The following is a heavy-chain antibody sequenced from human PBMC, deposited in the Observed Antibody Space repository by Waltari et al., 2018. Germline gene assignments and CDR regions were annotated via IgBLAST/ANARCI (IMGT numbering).Heavy chain of an antibody. CDR3: AREVGGDYGDFLYYFDY. J-gene: IGHJ4*02. Sequence: EVQLVESGGGLVQPGGSLRLSCAASGFTFSDHYMDWVRPAPGKGLEWVGRTRNKANSYTTEYAASVKGRFTISRDDSKNSLYLRMNSLKTEDTAVYYCAREVGGDYGDFLYYFDYWGQGTLVTVSS. CDR1: GFTFSDHY. CDR2: TRNKANSYTT. V-gene: IGHV3-72*01. D-gene: IGHD4-17*01.